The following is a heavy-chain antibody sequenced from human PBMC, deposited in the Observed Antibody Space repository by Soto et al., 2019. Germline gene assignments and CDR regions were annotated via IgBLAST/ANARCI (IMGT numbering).Heavy chain of an antibody. V-gene: IGHV1-69*01. CDR3: ASTVTTFGGEDYYYYGMDV. J-gene: IGHJ6*02. Sequence: QVQLVQSGAEVKKPGSSVKVSCKASGGTFSSYAISWVRQAPGQGLEWMGGIIPIFGTANYAQKFQGRVTITADESTSTAYMELSSLRSEDTAVYYCASTVTTFGGEDYYYYGMDVWGQGPTVTVSS. CDR1: GGTFSSYA. CDR2: IIPIFGTA. D-gene: IGHD4-4*01.